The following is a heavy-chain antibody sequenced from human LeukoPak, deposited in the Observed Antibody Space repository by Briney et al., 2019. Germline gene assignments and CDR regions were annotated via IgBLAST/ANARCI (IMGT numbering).Heavy chain of an antibody. CDR1: GFTFSNAW. CDR3: TTGAFWLPGIFFDY. V-gene: IGHV3-15*01. J-gene: IGHJ4*02. CDR2: IKSKTDGGTT. D-gene: IGHD3-3*01. Sequence: PGGSLRLSCAASGFTFSNAWMSWVRQAPGKGLEWVGRIKSKTDGGTTDYAAPVKGRFTISRDDSKNTLYLQMNSLKTEDTAVYDGTTGAFWLPGIFFDYWGQGTLVTVSS.